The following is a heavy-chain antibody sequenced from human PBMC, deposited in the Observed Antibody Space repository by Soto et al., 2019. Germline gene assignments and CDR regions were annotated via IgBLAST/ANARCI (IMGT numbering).Heavy chain of an antibody. CDR3: ARENYYDSSGDPPDAFDI. J-gene: IGHJ3*02. V-gene: IGHV3-33*01. CDR1: GFTFSSYG. CDR2: IWYDGSNK. Sequence: QVQLVESGGGVVQPGRSLRLSCAASGFTFSSYGMHWVRQAPGKGLEWVAVIWYDGSNKYYADSVKGRFTISRDNSKNTLYLQMNSLRAEDTAVYYCARENYYDSSGDPPDAFDIWGQGTMVTVSS. D-gene: IGHD3-22*01.